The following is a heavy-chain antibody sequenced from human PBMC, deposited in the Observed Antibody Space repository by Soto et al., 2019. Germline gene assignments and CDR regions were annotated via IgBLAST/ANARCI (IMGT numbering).Heavy chain of an antibody. Sequence: GWSLRLSCSASGFNFGAYAMSLVRQAPGKGLEWVGFIRRNAYGGTTNYAASVKGRFSISRDDSKSIAYLQMNSLKIEDTAVYYCTRSLAIDFDSWGEGTLVTVSS. CDR3: TRSLAIDFDS. CDR2: IRRNAYGGTT. CDR1: GFNFGAYA. V-gene: IGHV3-49*04. J-gene: IGHJ4*02.